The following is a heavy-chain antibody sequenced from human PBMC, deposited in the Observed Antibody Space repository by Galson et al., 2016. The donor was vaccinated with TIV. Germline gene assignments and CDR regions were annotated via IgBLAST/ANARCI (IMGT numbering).Heavy chain of an antibody. CDR1: GYRFSHSW. J-gene: IGHJ6*02. V-gene: IGHV5-51*01. Sequence: QSGAEVTKPGESLKISCKTSGYRFSHSWIGWVRQKPGKGLEWVGHIYPGDSDTRYSPSFQGHVTISADTSIDTAYLQWGSLKASDTAIYYCARHGYDFWNGQDYFFYGMDVWGQGTTVTVSS. CDR3: ARHGYDFWNGQDYFFYGMDV. CDR2: IYPGDSDT. D-gene: IGHD3-3*01.